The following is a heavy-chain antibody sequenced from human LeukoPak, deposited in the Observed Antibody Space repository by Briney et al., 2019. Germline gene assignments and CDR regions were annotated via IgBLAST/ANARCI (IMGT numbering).Heavy chain of an antibody. CDR3: AEDQKLQPFHY. V-gene: IGHV3-30*02. Sequence: PGGSLRLSCTASGFVFSTYGMHWVRQAPGKGLEWISFIQFDGSDEFYADSVKGRFIISRDNSKNTLYLQVNSPRTEDTSVYYCAEDQKLQPFHYWGQGTLVTVSS. D-gene: IGHD2-15*01. CDR1: GFVFSTYG. J-gene: IGHJ4*02. CDR2: IQFDGSDE.